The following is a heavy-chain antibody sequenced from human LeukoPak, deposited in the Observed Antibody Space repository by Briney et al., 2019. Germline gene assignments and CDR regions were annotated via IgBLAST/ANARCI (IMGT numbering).Heavy chain of an antibody. Sequence: PSETLCLTCTVSGGSISSGSYYWSWIRQPPGKGLEWIGYIYYSGSTNYNPSLKSRVTISVDTSKNQFSLKLSSVTAADTAVYYCARQASGWGEGPNWFDPWGQGTLVTVSS. D-gene: IGHD6-19*01. CDR1: GGSISSGSYY. V-gene: IGHV4-61*01. CDR2: IYYSGST. J-gene: IGHJ5*02. CDR3: ARQASGWGEGPNWFDP.